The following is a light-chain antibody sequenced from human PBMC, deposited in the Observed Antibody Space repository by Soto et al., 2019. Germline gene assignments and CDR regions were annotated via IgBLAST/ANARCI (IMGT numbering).Light chain of an antibody. CDR1: QSISGW. CDR2: DVS. J-gene: IGKJ1*01. V-gene: IGKV1-5*01. Sequence: DIQMTQSPSPLSASVGDRVTITCRASQSISGWLAWYQQKPGKAPKFLIYDVSNLESGVPLRFSGSGSGTEFTLTISSLQPDDFATYYCQQYNSYSGTFGQGTKVDIK. CDR3: QQYNSYSGT.